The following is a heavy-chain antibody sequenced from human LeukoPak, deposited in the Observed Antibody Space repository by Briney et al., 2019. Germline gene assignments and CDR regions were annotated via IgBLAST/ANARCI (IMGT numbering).Heavy chain of an antibody. D-gene: IGHD3-9*01. V-gene: IGHV3-74*01. CDR3: AKDPNVLRYFDWLPTTFFDY. CDR1: GFTFSSYW. CDR2: LNEDGSYI. J-gene: IGHJ4*02. Sequence: GGSLRLSCAASGFTFSSYWMHWVRQRPGKGLVWVSRLNEDGSYIDYADSVKGRFTISRDNAKNTLYLQMNSLRAEDTAVYYCAKDPNVLRYFDWLPTTFFDYWGQGTLVTVSS.